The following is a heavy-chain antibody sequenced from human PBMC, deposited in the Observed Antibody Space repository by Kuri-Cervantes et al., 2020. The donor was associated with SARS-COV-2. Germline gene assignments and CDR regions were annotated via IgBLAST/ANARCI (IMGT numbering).Heavy chain of an antibody. V-gene: IGHV4-59*01. CDR1: GGSISSYY. Sequence: SETLSLTCTVSGGSISSYYWSWIRQPPGKGLEWIGYIYYTGSPNYNPSLKSRVSISVDTSNNQFSLKPTSVTAADTAVYFCARVRAAADFGMDVWAQGTTVTVSS. CDR3: ARVRAAADFGMDV. CDR2: IYYTGSP. D-gene: IGHD6-13*01. J-gene: IGHJ6*02.